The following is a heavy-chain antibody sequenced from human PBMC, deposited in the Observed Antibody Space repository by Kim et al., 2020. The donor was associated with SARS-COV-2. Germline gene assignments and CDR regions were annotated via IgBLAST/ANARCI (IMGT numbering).Heavy chain of an antibody. D-gene: IGHD3-16*02. CDR1: GFTFSSYS. Sequence: GGSLRLSCAASGFTFSSYSMNWVRQAPGKGLEWVSSISSSSSYIYYADSVKGRFTISRDNAKNSLYLQMNSLRAEDTAVYYCARDQRYTTNYWYFDLWGRGTLVTVSS. J-gene: IGHJ2*01. CDR3: ARDQRYTTNYWYFDL. CDR2: ISSSSSYI. V-gene: IGHV3-21*01.